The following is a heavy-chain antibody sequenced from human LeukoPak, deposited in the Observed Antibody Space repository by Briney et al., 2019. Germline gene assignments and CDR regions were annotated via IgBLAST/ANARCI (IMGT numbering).Heavy chain of an antibody. J-gene: IGHJ4*02. Sequence: PGGSLRLSCAASGFTFSAYWMHWVRQVPGKGLVWVSRINNDGTATFFADSVKGRFTISRDNAKNSLYLQMNSLRAEDTALYYCAKDVKIRGVYYFDYWGQGTLVTVSS. D-gene: IGHD3-10*01. CDR3: AKDVKIRGVYYFDY. CDR2: INNDGTAT. V-gene: IGHV3-74*01. CDR1: GFTFSAYW.